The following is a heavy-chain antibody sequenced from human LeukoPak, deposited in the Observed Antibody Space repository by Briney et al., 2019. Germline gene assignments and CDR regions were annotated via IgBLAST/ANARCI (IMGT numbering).Heavy chain of an antibody. V-gene: IGHV3-21*01. J-gene: IGHJ5*01. CDR2: ISASSSYI. D-gene: IGHD6-13*01. Sequence: GGSLGLSCAASGFTFSSYCMNWVRQAPGKGLEWVSFISASSSYIHYADSVKGRFTISRDNARNSLYLQMNSLRAEDTAVYYCARTAIAAAAFDNWFDSWGQGTLVTVS. CDR3: ARTAIAAAAFDNWFDS. CDR1: GFTFSSYC.